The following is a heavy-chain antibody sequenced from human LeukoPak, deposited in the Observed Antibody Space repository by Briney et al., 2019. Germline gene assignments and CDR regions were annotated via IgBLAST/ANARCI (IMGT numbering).Heavy chain of an antibody. J-gene: IGHJ4*02. CDR1: GFTFSSYA. CDR3: AGHYSSSWQPIAKFDY. CDR2: ISGSGGST. Sequence: PGGSLRLSCAASGFTFSSYAMSWVRQAPGKGLEWVSAISGSGGSTYYADSVKGRFTISRDNSKNTLYLQMNSLRAEDTAVYYCAGHYSSSWQPIAKFDYWGQGTLVTVSS. V-gene: IGHV3-23*01. D-gene: IGHD6-13*01.